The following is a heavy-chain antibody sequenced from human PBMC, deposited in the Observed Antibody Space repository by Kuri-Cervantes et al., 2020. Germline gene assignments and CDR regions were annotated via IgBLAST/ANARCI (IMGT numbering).Heavy chain of an antibody. CDR2: INPVDSDT. V-gene: IGHV5-51*01. CDR1: GYIFTTYW. D-gene: IGHD4-17*01. CDR3: ARRVTTSVEDWFDP. Sequence: KVSCKGSGYIFTTYWIVWVRQMPGRGLEWMGIINPVDSDTRYSPSFQGQVTISADKSLSTAYLQWRSLKASDTAMYYCARRVTTSVEDWFDPWGQGTLVTVSS. J-gene: IGHJ5*01.